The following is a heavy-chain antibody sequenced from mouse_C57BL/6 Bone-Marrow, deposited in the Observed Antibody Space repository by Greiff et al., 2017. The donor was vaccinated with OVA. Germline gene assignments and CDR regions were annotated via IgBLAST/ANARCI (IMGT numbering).Heavy chain of an antibody. CDR2: INPSSGYT. CDR3: ARGALLG. V-gene: IGHV1-7*01. CDR1: GYTFTSYW. J-gene: IGHJ3*02. D-gene: IGHD4-1*01. Sequence: QVQLQQSGAELAKPGASVKLSCKASGYTFTSYWMHWVKQRPGQGLEWIGYINPSSGYTKYNQKFKDKATWTADKSSSTAYMQLSSLTYEDSAVYYCARGALLGWGQGTLVTVSA.